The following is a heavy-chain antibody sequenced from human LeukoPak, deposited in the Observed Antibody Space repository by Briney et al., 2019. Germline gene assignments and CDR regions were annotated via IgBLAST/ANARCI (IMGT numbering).Heavy chain of an antibody. CDR1: GFTFSSYE. J-gene: IGHJ4*02. V-gene: IGHV3-48*03. D-gene: IGHD5-18*01. Sequence: PGGSLRLSCAASGFTFSSYEMNWVRQAPGKGLEWVSYISSSGSTIYYADSVKGRFTISRDNAKNSLYLQMNSLRAEDTAVYYCARDLEIQLWFPYWGQGTLVTVSS. CDR3: ARDLEIQLWFPY. CDR2: ISSSGSTI.